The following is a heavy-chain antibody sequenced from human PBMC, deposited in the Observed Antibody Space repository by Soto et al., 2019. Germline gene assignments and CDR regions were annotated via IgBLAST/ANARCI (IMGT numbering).Heavy chain of an antibody. D-gene: IGHD3-10*01. Sequence: PSQTLSLTCVISGDSVSSNSAAWNWIRQSPSRGLEWLGRTYYRSKWYNDYAVSVKSRITINPDTSKNQFSLQLNSVTPEDTAVYYCARAYCEGSGSPPRFDPWGQGTLVTVSS. V-gene: IGHV6-1*01. J-gene: IGHJ5*02. CDR1: GDSVSSNSAA. CDR2: TYYRSKWYN. CDR3: ARAYCEGSGSPPRFDP.